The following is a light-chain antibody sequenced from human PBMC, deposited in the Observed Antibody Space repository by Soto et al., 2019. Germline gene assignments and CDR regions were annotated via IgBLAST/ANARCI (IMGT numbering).Light chain of an antibody. V-gene: IGKV1-33*01. J-gene: IGKJ2*01. CDR1: QDISNH. Sequence: DIPMTQSPSSLSASVGDRVTITCQASQDISNHLNWYQQKPGKAPKLLIYDASNLETGVSSRFSGSGSGAHFIFTINSLRPEDFATYYCQQYDNLPYTFGLGTKLEIK. CDR3: QQYDNLPYT. CDR2: DAS.